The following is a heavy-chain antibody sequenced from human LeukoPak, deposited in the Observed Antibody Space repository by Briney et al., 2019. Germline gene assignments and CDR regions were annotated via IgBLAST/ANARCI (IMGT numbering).Heavy chain of an antibody. V-gene: IGHV3-15*01. CDR3: TTGCSSTSCYGV. CDR2: IKSKTDGGTT. CDR1: GFTFSNAW. J-gene: IGHJ6*02. D-gene: IGHD2-2*01. Sequence: MPGGSLRLSCAASGFTFSNAWMSWVRQAPRKGLEWVGRIKSKTDGGTTDYAAPVKGRFTISRDDSKNTLYPQMNSLKTEDTAVYYCTTGCSSTSCYGVWGQGTTVTVSS.